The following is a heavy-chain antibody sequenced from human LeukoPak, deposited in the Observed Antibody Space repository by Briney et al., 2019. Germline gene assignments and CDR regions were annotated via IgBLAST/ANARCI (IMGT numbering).Heavy chain of an antibody. CDR1: GYSISSGYY. Sequence: SETLSLTCAVSGYSISSGYYWGWIRQPPGKGLEWMGSIYHSGSTYYNPSLQSRVTISVDTSKNQFSLKLSSVTAADTAVYYCARRKSSGYYDWWGQGTLVTVSS. V-gene: IGHV4-38-2*01. J-gene: IGHJ4*02. CDR2: IYHSGST. CDR3: ARRKSSGYYDW. D-gene: IGHD3-22*01.